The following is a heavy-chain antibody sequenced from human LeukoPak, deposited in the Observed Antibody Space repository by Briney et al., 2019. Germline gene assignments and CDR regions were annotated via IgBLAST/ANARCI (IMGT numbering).Heavy chain of an antibody. CDR3: ARTPPYCSSTSCYRVHYYYYYMDV. CDR1: GDSISSYY. V-gene: IGHV4-59*12. D-gene: IGHD2-2*01. J-gene: IGHJ6*03. Sequence: SETLSLTCTVSGDSISSYYWSWIRQPPGKGLEWIGYIYYSGSTNYNPSLKSRVTISVDTSKNQFSLKLSSVTAADTAVYYCARTPPYCSSTSCYRVHYYYYYMDVWGKGTTVTVSS. CDR2: IYYSGST.